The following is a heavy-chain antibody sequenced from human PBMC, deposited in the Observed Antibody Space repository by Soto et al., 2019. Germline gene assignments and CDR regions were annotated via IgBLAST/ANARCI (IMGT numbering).Heavy chain of an antibody. D-gene: IGHD3-10*01. CDR3: AKGATMVRGVIHY. CDR2: ISWNSGSI. J-gene: IGHJ4*02. CDR1: GFTFDDYA. V-gene: IGHV3-9*01. Sequence: EVQLVESGGGLVQPGRSLRLSCAASGFTFDDYAMHWVRQAPGKGLEWVSGISWNSGSIGYVDSVKGRFTISRDNAKNSLYLQMNSLRAEDTALYYCAKGATMVRGVIHYWGQGTLVTVSS.